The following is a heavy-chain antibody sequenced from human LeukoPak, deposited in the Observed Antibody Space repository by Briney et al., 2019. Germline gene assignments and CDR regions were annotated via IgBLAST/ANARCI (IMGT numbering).Heavy chain of an antibody. CDR1: GGSISSTNYY. J-gene: IGHJ4*02. Sequence: SETLPLTCTVSGGSISSTNYYWGCVRQPPGKGLEWIGSIYYSGRTYYNPSPKSRVTISVDTSKNQFSLKLASVTAADTALYYCARPATEYSISPPFNYWDRGTLVTVTS. D-gene: IGHD6-6*01. CDR2: IYYSGRT. V-gene: IGHV4-39*01. CDR3: ARPATEYSISPPFNY.